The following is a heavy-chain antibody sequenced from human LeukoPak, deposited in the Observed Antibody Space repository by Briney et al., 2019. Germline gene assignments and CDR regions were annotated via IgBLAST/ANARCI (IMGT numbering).Heavy chain of an antibody. D-gene: IGHD4-23*01. CDR1: GYSFTTYR. V-gene: IGHV5-51*01. CDR2: IYPGDSDT. CDR3: ARQYYGDNSGFDY. Sequence: GESLKISCKGSGYSFTTYRIGWVRQMPGKGLEWMAIIYPGDSDTRYSPSFQGQVTISADKSISTAYLQWSSLKASDTAMYYCARQYYGDNSGFDYWGQGTPVTVSS. J-gene: IGHJ4*02.